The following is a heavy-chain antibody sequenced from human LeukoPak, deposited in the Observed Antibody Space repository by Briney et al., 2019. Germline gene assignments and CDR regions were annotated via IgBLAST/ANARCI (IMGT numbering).Heavy chain of an antibody. CDR2: ISGSGGTT. J-gene: IGHJ4*02. D-gene: IGHD6-19*01. CDR3: AKGPLTEVAGTTWDF. Sequence: GGSLRLSCAVSGITFGSFAMSWVRQAPGKGLEWVSDISGSGGTTHYADSVKGRFTISRDNSKNTLYLQMNSLRVDDTAVYYCAKGPLTEVAGTTWDFWGQGTLVTVSS. CDR1: GITFGSFA. V-gene: IGHV3-23*01.